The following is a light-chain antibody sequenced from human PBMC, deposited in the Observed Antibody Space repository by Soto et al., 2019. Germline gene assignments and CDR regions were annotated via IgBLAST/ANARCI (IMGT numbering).Light chain of an antibody. Sequence: DFQMTQSPSTLSASVGDRVTITCRASQSVDGWLAWYQQKPGRAPRLLIYKAYSLETGVPSRFSGSGSGTEFTLTISSLQPDDFATYYCQQYNGYSRTFGQGTKVEIK. J-gene: IGKJ1*01. CDR2: KAY. CDR3: QQYNGYSRT. CDR1: QSVDGW. V-gene: IGKV1-5*03.